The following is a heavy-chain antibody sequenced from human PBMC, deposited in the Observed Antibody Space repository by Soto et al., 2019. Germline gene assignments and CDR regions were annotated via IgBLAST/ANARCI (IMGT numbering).Heavy chain of an antibody. V-gene: IGHV3-9*01. J-gene: IGHJ3*02. Sequence: GGSLRLSCAASGFTFDDYAMHWVRQAPGKGLEWVSGISWNSGSIGYADSVKGRFTISRDNAKNSLYLQMNSLRAEDTALYYCAKDTWYCSSTSCYFVAFDIWGQGTMVTVSS. CDR3: AKDTWYCSSTSCYFVAFDI. CDR1: GFTFDDYA. CDR2: ISWNSGSI. D-gene: IGHD2-2*01.